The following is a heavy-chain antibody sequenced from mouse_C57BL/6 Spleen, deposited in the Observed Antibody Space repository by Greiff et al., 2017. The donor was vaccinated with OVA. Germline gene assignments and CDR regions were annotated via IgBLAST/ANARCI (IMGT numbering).Heavy chain of an antibody. D-gene: IGHD2-3*01. Sequence: VQLQQPGAELVRPGTSVKLSCKASGYTFTSYWMHWVKQRPGQGLEWIGVIDPSDSYTNYNQKFKGKATLTVDTSSSTAYMQLSSLTSEDSAVYYCARRGLDGMDYWGQGTSVTVSS. CDR1: GYTFTSYW. V-gene: IGHV1-59*01. J-gene: IGHJ4*01. CDR2: IDPSDSYT. CDR3: ARRGLDGMDY.